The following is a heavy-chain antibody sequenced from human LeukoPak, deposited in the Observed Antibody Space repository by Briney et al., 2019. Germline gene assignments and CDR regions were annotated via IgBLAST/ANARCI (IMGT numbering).Heavy chain of an antibody. CDR2: ISGNADST. D-gene: IGHD2-15*01. Sequence: PGASLRLSCAASGFTFSSYAMSWVRQAPGKGLEWVSTISGNADSTYYADSVKGRFTISRDNSKNTLYLQMNSLRAEDTAVYYCARIGVVVVAATPNWYFDLWGRGTLVTVSS. CDR1: GFTFSSYA. V-gene: IGHV3-23*01. CDR3: ARIGVVVVAATPNWYFDL. J-gene: IGHJ2*01.